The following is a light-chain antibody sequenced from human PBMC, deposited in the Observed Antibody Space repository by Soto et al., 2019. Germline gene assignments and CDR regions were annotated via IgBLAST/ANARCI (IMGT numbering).Light chain of an antibody. V-gene: IGKV2-30*01. CDR2: KVS. CDR3: MPGSHMPPRYT. J-gene: IGKJ2*01. CDR1: QSLVYSDGNTF. Sequence: DVVMTQSPLSLPVTLGQPASISCRSSQSLVYSDGNTFFNWFHQRPGQSPRRLIYKVSNRDSGVPDRVSGSGSATDFTLRISRVEAEDVGVYYCMPGSHMPPRYTFGQGTKLEIK.